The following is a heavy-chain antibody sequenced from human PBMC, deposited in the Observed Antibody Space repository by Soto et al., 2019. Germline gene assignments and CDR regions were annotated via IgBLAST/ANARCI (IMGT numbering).Heavy chain of an antibody. J-gene: IGHJ4*02. V-gene: IGHV3-74*01. CDR2: INSDGSST. Sequence: EVQLVESGGNLVQPGGSLRRSCVGSGFTFSSHWMHWVRQAPGQGLAWVSRINSDGSSTTYADSVKGRFTISRDNAKNTLSLQMNSLRAEDTAIYYCARGTSYSSSWYGFDYWGQGALVTVSS. CDR1: GFTFSSHW. CDR3: ARGTSYSSSWYGFDY. D-gene: IGHD6-13*01.